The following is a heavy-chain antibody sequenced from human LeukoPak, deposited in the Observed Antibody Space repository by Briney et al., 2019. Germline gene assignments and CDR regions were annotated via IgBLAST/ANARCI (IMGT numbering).Heavy chain of an antibody. V-gene: IGHV4-59*01. D-gene: IGHD3-10*01. CDR3: ARYPGLEGAGSKGAFDY. Sequence: SEALSLTCTVSGGSISSYYWSWIRQPPGKGLEWIGFIHYSGGTNYNPSLKSRVTISVDMSKNQFSLKLRSVTAADTAVYYCARYPGLEGAGSKGAFDYWGQGTLVTVSS. CDR1: GGSISSYY. J-gene: IGHJ4*02. CDR2: IHYSGGT.